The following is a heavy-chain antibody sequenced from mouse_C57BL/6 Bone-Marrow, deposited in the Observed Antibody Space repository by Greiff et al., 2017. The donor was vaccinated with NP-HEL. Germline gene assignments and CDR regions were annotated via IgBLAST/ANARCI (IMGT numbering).Heavy chain of an antibody. Sequence: EVNLVESGGGLVKPGGSLKLSCAASGFTFSSYAMSWVRQTPEKRLEWVATISDGGSYTYYPDNVKGRFTISRDNAKNNLYLQMSHLKSEDTAMYYCARDWYGNYEAWFAYWGQGTLVTVSA. CDR3: ARDWYGNYEAWFAY. CDR2: ISDGGSYT. V-gene: IGHV5-4*01. CDR1: GFTFSSYA. J-gene: IGHJ3*01. D-gene: IGHD2-10*02.